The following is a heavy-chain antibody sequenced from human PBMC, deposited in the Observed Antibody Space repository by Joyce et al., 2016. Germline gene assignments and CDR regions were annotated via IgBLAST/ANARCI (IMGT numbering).Heavy chain of an antibody. CDR1: GFTVSSDF. Sequence: VQVVASGGGLIQPGGSLRLSCAVSGFTVSSDFMMWVRQAPGKGLKWVSTIYSGTDSTNYAASVEGRFTISRDNSKNTLSLQMNTLRGEDTARYYCATRGAWGKGTTVTVSS. CDR3: ATRGA. J-gene: IGHJ6*04. V-gene: IGHV3-53*01. CDR2: IYSGTDST.